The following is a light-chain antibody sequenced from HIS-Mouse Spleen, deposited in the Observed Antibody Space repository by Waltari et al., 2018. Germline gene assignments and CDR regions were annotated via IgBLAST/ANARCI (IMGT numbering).Light chain of an antibody. CDR1: SSDVGGYTY. Sequence: QSALTQPASVSGSPGQSITISCTGTSSDVGGYTYVSWYQQHPGKAPKLMIYDVSNRPSGVSNRFSGSKSGNTASLTISGLQAEDEADYYCCSYAGSYTGVFGTGTKVTVL. V-gene: IGLV2-14*03. CDR2: DVS. J-gene: IGLJ1*01. CDR3: CSYAGSYTGV.